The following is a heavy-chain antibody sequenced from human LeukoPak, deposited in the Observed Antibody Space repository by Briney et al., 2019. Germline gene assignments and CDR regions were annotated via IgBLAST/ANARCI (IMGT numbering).Heavy chain of an antibody. J-gene: IGHJ4*02. CDR2: INTSGST. CDR1: GGSISSYY. V-gene: IGHV4-4*07. D-gene: IGHD6-13*01. Sequence: KPSETLSPTCTVSGGSISSYYWSWIRQPAGKGLEWIGRINTSGSTNYNPSLKSRVTMSVDTSKNQFSLKLSSATAADTAVYYCARVNPSAAGSFDYWGQGTLVTVSS. CDR3: ARVNPSAAGSFDY.